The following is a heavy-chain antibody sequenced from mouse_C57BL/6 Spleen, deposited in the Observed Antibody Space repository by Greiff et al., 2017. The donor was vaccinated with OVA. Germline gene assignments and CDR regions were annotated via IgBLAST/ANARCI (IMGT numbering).Heavy chain of an antibody. J-gene: IGHJ3*01. V-gene: IGHV5-17*01. Sequence: EVQLKESGGGLVKPGGSLKLSCAASGFTFSDYGMHWVRQAPEKGLEWVAYISSGSSTIYYADTVKGRFTISRDNAKNTLFLQMTSLRSEDTAMYYCARIPTYGYDGAYWGQGTLVTVSA. CDR2: ISSGSSTI. D-gene: IGHD2-2*01. CDR1: GFTFSDYG. CDR3: ARIPTYGYDGAY.